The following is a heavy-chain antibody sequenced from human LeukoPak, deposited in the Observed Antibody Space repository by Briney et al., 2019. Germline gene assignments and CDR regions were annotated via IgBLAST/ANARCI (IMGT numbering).Heavy chain of an antibody. D-gene: IGHD6-6*01. Sequence: GGSLRLSCAASGFTFSSYSMNWDRQAQGEGLEWVSSISSSSSYIYYANSVKGRFTISRDNAKNSLYLQMNSLRAEDTAVYYCARDYSSSSDYWGQGTLVTVSS. V-gene: IGHV3-21*01. CDR1: GFTFSSYS. CDR3: ARDYSSSSDY. J-gene: IGHJ4*02. CDR2: ISSSSSYI.